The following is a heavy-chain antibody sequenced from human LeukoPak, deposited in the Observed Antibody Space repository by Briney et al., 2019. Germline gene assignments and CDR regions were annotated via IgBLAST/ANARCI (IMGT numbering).Heavy chain of an antibody. CDR1: GYTFTSYG. CDR3: ARDQAPRMITFGGPRRWFDP. D-gene: IGHD3-16*01. J-gene: IGHJ5*02. V-gene: IGHV1-18*01. CDR2: ISAYNGHT. Sequence: ASVKVSCKASGYTFTSYGISWVRQAPGQGLEWMGWISAYNGHTKYAQKVQGRVTMTTDTSTTTAYMELRSLRSDDTAVYYCARDQAPRMITFGGPRRWFDPWGQGTLVTVSS.